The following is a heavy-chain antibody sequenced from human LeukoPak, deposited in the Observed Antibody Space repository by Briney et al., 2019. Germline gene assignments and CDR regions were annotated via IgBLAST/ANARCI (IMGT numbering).Heavy chain of an antibody. D-gene: IGHD6-13*01. CDR3: ARDAPQVPAAGVLAS. V-gene: IGHV3-53*01. Sequence: GGSLRLSCAASGFTVSDNYMSWVRRAPGKGLERVSVMYSRGDTYYADSVKGRFTFSRDISKNTLYLQMNGLRTEDTAMYYCARDAPQVPAAGVLASWGQGTLVTVSS. CDR1: GFTVSDNY. CDR2: MYSRGDT. J-gene: IGHJ5*02.